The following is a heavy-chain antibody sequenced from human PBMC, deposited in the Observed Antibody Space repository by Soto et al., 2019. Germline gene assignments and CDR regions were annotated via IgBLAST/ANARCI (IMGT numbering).Heavy chain of an antibody. CDR1: GGSISNSSYY. V-gene: IGHV4-39*01. Sequence: SETLSLTCTVCGGSISNSSYYWGWIRQPPGKGLEWIGSIYYSGSTYYNPSLKSRVTISVDTSKNQFSLKLSSVTAADTAVYYCARQSGGTVDTAMGGRYCDYWGELSRVTVAA. CDR2: IYYSGST. CDR3: ARQSGGTVDTAMGGRYCDY. D-gene: IGHD5-18*01. J-gene: IGHJ4*02.